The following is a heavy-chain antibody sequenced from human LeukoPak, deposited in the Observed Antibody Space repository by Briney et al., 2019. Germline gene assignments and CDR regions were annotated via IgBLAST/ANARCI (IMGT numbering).Heavy chain of an antibody. CDR3: VRNGYYFDY. D-gene: IGHD2-8*01. Sequence: SETLSLTCTVSGGSISSYYWSWIRQPPGKGLEWMGQIYHSGSTNYNSSLKSRVTISVDQSRNQFSLKLTSVTAADTAIYYCVRNGYYFDYWGQGTLVTVSS. V-gene: IGHV4-59*12. J-gene: IGHJ4*02. CDR2: IYHSGST. CDR1: GGSISSYY.